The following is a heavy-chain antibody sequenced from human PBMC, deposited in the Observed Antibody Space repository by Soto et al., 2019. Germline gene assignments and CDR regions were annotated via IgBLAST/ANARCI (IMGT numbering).Heavy chain of an antibody. CDR1: GFNFSTFA. J-gene: IGHJ5*01. CDR2: ISSSGELT. CDR3: AKASRSTWAYNWLDF. V-gene: IGHV3-23*01. Sequence: GGSLRLSCTASGFNFSTFAMAWVRQAPGKGLEWVSGISSSGELTYYGDPVTGRFTTSRDNSKNTLYLQMKGLTVDDTAVYFCAKASRSTWAYNWLDFWGKGTLVTVSS.